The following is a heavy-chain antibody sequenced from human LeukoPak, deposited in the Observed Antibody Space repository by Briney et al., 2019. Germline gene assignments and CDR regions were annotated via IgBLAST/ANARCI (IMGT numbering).Heavy chain of an antibody. J-gene: IGHJ4*02. CDR3: ARMRSSSHFGLR. CDR2: IYYSGST. CDR1: GGSISSGGYY. D-gene: IGHD3/OR15-3a*01. V-gene: IGHV4-31*03. Sequence: SETLSLTCTVSGGSISSGGYYWSWIRQHPGKGLEWIGYIYYSGSTYYNPSLKSRVTISVDTSKNQFSLKLSSVTAADTAVYYCARMRSSSHFGLRWGQGTLVTVSS.